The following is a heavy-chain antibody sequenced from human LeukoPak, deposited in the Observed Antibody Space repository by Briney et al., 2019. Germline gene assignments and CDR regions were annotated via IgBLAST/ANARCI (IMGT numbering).Heavy chain of an antibody. CDR1: GGSISSSFYY. V-gene: IGHV4-39*07. D-gene: IGHD4-11*01. CDR3: ARFKGTTVTTD. J-gene: IGHJ4*02. CDR2: IYHSGST. Sequence: PSETLSLTCTVSGGSISSSFYYWGWIRQPPGKGLEWIGSIYHSGSTYYNPSLKSRVTISVDTSKNQFSLKLSSVTAADTAVYYCARFKGTTVTTDWGQGTLVTVSS.